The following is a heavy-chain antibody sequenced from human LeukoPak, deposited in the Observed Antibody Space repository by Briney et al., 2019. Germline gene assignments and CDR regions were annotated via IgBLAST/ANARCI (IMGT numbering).Heavy chain of an antibody. D-gene: IGHD6-13*01. Sequence: GESLKISCKGSGYSFTSYWIGWVRQMPGKGLEWMGIIYPGDSDTRYSPSFQGQVTISADKSISTAYLQWSSLEASDTAMYYCARRILAAGQYFDYWGQGTLVTVSS. CDR2: IYPGDSDT. CDR3: ARRILAAGQYFDY. CDR1: GYSFTSYW. V-gene: IGHV5-51*01. J-gene: IGHJ4*02.